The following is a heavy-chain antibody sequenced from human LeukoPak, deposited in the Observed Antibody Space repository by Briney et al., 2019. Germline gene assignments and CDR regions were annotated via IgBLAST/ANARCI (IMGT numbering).Heavy chain of an antibody. Sequence: SETLSLTCTVSGGSISNYYWSWIRQPPGKGLEWIGYIYYSGSTNYNPSLKSRVTISVDTSKNQFSLKLSSVTAADTAVYYCASSYASESTSRRYSDLWGRGTLVTVSS. CDR1: GGSISNYY. CDR3: ASSYASESTSRRYSDL. J-gene: IGHJ2*01. V-gene: IGHV4-59*01. CDR2: IYYSGST. D-gene: IGHD3-16*01.